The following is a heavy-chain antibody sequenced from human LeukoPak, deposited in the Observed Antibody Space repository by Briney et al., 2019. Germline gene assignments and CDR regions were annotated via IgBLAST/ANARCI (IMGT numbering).Heavy chain of an antibody. CDR1: GFTFSSYE. CDR2: ISSSDSTI. Sequence: GGSLRLSCAASGFTFSSYEMNWVRQAPGKGLEWVSYISSSDSTIYYADSVKGRFTISRDNAKNSLYLQMNSLRAEDTAVYYCARDTGGYPDYWGQGTLVTVSS. J-gene: IGHJ4*02. D-gene: IGHD5-12*01. V-gene: IGHV3-48*03. CDR3: ARDTGGYPDY.